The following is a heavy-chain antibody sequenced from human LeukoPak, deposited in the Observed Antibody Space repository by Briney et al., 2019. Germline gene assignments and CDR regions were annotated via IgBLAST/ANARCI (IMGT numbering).Heavy chain of an antibody. V-gene: IGHV4-59*08. D-gene: IGHD6-6*01. CDR3: ARHRYTSSSSYFDF. Sequence: SETLSLTCTVPGGSISGYYWTWIRQPPGKGLEWIGYIYSSGSTNYNPSLKSRVTISVDTSKNQFSLRLSSVTAADTAVYYCARHRYTSSSSYFDFWGQGTLVTVSS. CDR1: GGSISGYY. CDR2: IYSSGST. J-gene: IGHJ4*02.